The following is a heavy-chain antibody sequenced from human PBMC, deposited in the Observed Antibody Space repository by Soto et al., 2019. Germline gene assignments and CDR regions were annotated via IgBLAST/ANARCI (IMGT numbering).Heavy chain of an antibody. Sequence: QVQLVESGGGAVQPGRSLRLSCAASGFTFSSYGMHWVRQAPGKGLEWVAVIWYDGSNKYYADSVKGRFTISRDNSKNTLYLQMNSLRAEDTAVYYCARESDILTGYYYYYYYGMDVWGQGTTVTVSS. CDR2: IWYDGSNK. D-gene: IGHD3-9*01. CDR1: GFTFSSYG. V-gene: IGHV3-33*01. J-gene: IGHJ6*02. CDR3: ARESDILTGYYYYYYYGMDV.